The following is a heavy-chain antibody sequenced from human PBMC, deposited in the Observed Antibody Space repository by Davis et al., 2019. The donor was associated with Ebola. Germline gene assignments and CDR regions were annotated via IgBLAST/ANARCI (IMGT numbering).Heavy chain of an antibody. CDR1: GFSFSSYW. J-gene: IGHJ4*02. V-gene: IGHV3-74*01. Sequence: HTGGSLRLSCAASGFSFSSYWMHWVRQVPGKGLVWVSRIKTDGSLIGYGASVQGRFIISRDNAKNTVYLQMNDLRAEDTAVYYCAREGRVFALDYWGQGALVTVSS. D-gene: IGHD3-3*01. CDR2: IKTDGSLI. CDR3: AREGRVFALDY.